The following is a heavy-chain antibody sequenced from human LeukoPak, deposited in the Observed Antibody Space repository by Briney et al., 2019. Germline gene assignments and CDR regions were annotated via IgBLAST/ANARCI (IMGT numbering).Heavy chain of an antibody. Sequence: SETLSLTCTVSGDSISRGDYSWSWIRQPSGKGLEWIGYIFHSGSSYYNPSLRSRVTISVDGSRNQFSLRLTSVTAADTAVYYCARELWFVNAPGSWLDPWGQGTLVTVSS. CDR3: ARELWFVNAPGSWLDP. D-gene: IGHD3-10*01. CDR2: IFHSGSS. CDR1: GDSISRGDYS. J-gene: IGHJ5*02. V-gene: IGHV4-30-2*01.